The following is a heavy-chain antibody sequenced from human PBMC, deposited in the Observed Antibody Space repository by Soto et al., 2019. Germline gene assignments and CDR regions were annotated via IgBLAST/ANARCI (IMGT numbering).Heavy chain of an antibody. J-gene: IGHJ4*02. Sequence: GSLRLSCAASGFTFSSYGMHWVRQAPGKGLEWVAVIWFDGSKKYYADSVKGRFTISRDDSKSTLYVQMTSLRAEDTAVYYCARDVGVNGDYQLDYWGQGTLVTVSS. CDR1: GFTFSSYG. CDR3: ARDVGVNGDYQLDY. V-gene: IGHV3-33*01. D-gene: IGHD4-17*01. CDR2: IWFDGSKK.